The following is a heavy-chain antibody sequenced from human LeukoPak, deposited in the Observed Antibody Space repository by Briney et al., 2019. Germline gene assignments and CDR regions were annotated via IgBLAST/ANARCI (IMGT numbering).Heavy chain of an antibody. CDR2: ISSSSSYI. D-gene: IGHD3-22*01. Sequence: GGSLRLSCAASGFTFSSYSMTWVRQAPGKGLEWVSSISSSSSYIYYADSVKGRFTISRDNAKNSLYLQMNSLRAEDTAVYYCARARDSSGYYYGDYYYGMDVWGQGTTVTVPS. CDR1: GFTFSSYS. V-gene: IGHV3-21*01. CDR3: ARARDSSGYYYGDYYYGMDV. J-gene: IGHJ6*02.